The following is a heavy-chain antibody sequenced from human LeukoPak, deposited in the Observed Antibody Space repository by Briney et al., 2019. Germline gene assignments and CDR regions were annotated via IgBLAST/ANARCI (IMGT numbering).Heavy chain of an antibody. J-gene: IGHJ4*02. D-gene: IGHD2-2*01. V-gene: IGHV4-34*01. CDR2: INHSGST. CDR1: GGSFGGYY. Sequence: SETLSLTCAVYGGSFGGYYWSWIRQPPGKGLEWIGEINHSGSTNYNPSLKSRVTISVDTSKNQFSLKLSSVTAADTAVYYCARGAPQDIVVVPAAPSFDYWGQGTLVTVSS. CDR3: ARGAPQDIVVVPAAPSFDY.